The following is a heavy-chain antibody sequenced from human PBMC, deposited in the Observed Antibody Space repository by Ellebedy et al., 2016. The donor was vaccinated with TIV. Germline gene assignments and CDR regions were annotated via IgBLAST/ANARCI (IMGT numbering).Heavy chain of an antibody. Sequence: GESLKISCAASGFTFSSYSMNWVRQAPGKGLEWVSYISSSSSTIYYADSVKGRFTISRDNAKNSLYLQMNSLRDEDTAVYYCARERYNWNDNGMDVWGQGATVTVSS. J-gene: IGHJ6*02. CDR1: GFTFSSYS. CDR2: ISSSSSTI. D-gene: IGHD1-1*01. CDR3: ARERYNWNDNGMDV. V-gene: IGHV3-48*02.